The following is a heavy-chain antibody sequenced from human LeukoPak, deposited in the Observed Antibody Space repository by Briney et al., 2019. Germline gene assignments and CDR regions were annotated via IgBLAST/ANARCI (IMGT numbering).Heavy chain of an antibody. D-gene: IGHD4-11*01. CDR3: ARDYSNNFDY. Sequence: GRSLRLSCVASGFIFSSYGMHWVRQAPGKGLEWVAVISYDGSNKYYADSVKGRFTISRDNSKNTLYLQMNSLRAEDTAVYYCARDYSNNFDYWGQGTLVTVSS. V-gene: IGHV3-30*19. CDR1: GFIFSSYG. J-gene: IGHJ4*02. CDR2: ISYDGSNK.